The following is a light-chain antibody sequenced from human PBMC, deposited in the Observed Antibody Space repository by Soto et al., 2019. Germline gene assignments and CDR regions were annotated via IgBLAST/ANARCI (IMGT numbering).Light chain of an antibody. CDR1: SSDVDTYKY. CDR3: CSYAGSTTRVP. Sequence: QSALTQPASVSGSPGQSITISCTGTSSDVDTYKYVSWYQQHPGKAPKLMIYEVSYRPSGVSDRFSGSKSGNTASLTISGLQAEDEADYYGCSYAGSTTRVPFGGGTKVTVL. V-gene: IGLV2-14*01. J-gene: IGLJ2*01. CDR2: EVS.